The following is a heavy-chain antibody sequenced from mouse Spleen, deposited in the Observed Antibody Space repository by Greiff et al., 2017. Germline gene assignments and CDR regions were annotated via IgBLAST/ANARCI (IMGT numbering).Heavy chain of an antibody. CDR1: GFTFSSYA. CDR3: TRAVTTVVATRWYFDV. V-gene: IGHV5-9-1*02. D-gene: IGHD1-1*01. CDR2: ISSGGDYI. J-gene: IGHJ1*03. Sequence: EVKLMESGEGLVKPGGSLKLSCAASGFTFSSYAMSWVRQTPEKRLEWVAYISSGGDYIYYADTVKGRFTISRDNARNTLYLQMSSLKSEDTAMYYCTRAVTTVVATRWYFDVWGTGTTVTVSS.